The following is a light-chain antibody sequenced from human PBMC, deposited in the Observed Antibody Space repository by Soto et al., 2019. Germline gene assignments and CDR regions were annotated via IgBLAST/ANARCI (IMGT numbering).Light chain of an antibody. CDR3: SSYTSSTTQV. CDR2: EVS. V-gene: IGLV2-14*01. Sequence: QSALTQPASVSGSPGQSITISCTGTSSDVGSYNYVSWYQQHPGKVPKLVIYEVSNRPSGISYRFSGSKSGNTASLTISGLQAEDEADYYCSSYTSSTTQVFGGGTKVT. CDR1: SSDVGSYNY. J-gene: IGLJ3*02.